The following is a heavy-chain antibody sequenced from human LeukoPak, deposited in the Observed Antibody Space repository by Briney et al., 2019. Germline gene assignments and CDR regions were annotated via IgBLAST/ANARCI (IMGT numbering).Heavy chain of an antibody. V-gene: IGHV3-23*01. CDR3: AKRRYDFWSGYKALAY. J-gene: IGHJ4*02. CDR1: GFTFSSYA. D-gene: IGHD3-3*01. Sequence: GGSLRLSCAASGFTFSSYAMSWVRQAPGKGLEWVSVISGSGGSTYYADSVKGRFTVSRDNSKNTLYLQMNSLRAEDTAVYYCAKRRYDFWSGYKALAYWGQGTLVTVSS. CDR2: ISGSGGST.